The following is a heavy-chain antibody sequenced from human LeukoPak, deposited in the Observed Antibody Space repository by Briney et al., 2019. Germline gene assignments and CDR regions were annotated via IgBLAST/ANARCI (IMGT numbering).Heavy chain of an antibody. J-gene: IGHJ4*02. CDR2: IYHSGGT. Sequence: SETLSLTCAVSGGSISSSNWWSWVRQPPGKGLEWIGEIYHSGGTNYNPSLKSRVTISVDKSKNQFSLKLSSVTAADTAVYYCAKSAVPAAIGRFDYWGQGTLVTVSS. V-gene: IGHV4-4*02. D-gene: IGHD2-2*02. CDR3: AKSAVPAAIGRFDY. CDR1: GGSISSSNW.